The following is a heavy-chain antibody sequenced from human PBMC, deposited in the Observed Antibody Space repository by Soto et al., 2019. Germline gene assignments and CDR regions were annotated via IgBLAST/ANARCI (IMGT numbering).Heavy chain of an antibody. CDR1: GGSFSGYY. CDR2: INHSGST. V-gene: IGHV4-34*01. D-gene: IGHD5-18*01. Sequence: QVQLQQWGAGLLKPSETLSLTCAVYGGSFSGYYWSWIRQPPGMGLEWIGEINHSGSTNYNPSLKSRVTISVDTSKNQFSLKLSSVTAADTAVYYCARVITWIQLTTPLGYIDVWGKGTTVTVAS. CDR3: ARVITWIQLTTPLGYIDV. J-gene: IGHJ6*03.